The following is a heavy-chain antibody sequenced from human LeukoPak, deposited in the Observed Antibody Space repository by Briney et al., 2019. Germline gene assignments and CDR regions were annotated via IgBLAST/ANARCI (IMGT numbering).Heavy chain of an antibody. Sequence: GGSLRLSCAASGFTFSSYAMTWVRQAPGKGLEWVSAITGSGGSTYYADSVKGRFTISRDNSKNTLYLQMNSLRAEDTAVYYCAKGSNTWMVFDYWGQGTLVTVSS. D-gene: IGHD6-13*01. CDR3: AKGSNTWMVFDY. CDR2: ITGSGGST. J-gene: IGHJ4*02. V-gene: IGHV3-23*01. CDR1: GFTFSSYA.